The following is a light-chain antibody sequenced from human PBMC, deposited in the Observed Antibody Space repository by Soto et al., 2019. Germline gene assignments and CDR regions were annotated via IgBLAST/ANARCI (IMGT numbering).Light chain of an antibody. CDR3: QQSYSTPYT. CDR2: SAS. V-gene: IGKV1-39*01. J-gene: IGKJ2*01. CDR1: QTISSY. Sequence: DIQRTQSPSSLSASIGNRGTITCRASQTISSYLNWYQQNPGKAPKRLIYSASSLQSGVPSRFSGSGSGTDFTLTISSLQPEDFATYYCQQSYSTPYTFGQGTKLEIK.